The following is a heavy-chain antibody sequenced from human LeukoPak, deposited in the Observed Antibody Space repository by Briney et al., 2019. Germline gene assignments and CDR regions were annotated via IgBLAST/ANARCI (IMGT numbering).Heavy chain of an antibody. CDR2: IHTSGST. J-gene: IGHJ4*02. CDR3: ARRDISSGWSFDY. Sequence: SETLSLTCIVSGGSISNYHWSWIRQPAGKGLEWIGQIHTSGSTNYNPPLKSRVTMSIDTTEDQVSLTIRSVTAADTAFYYCARRDISSGWSFDYWGQGTLVTVSS. CDR1: GGSISNYH. D-gene: IGHD6-19*01. V-gene: IGHV4-4*07.